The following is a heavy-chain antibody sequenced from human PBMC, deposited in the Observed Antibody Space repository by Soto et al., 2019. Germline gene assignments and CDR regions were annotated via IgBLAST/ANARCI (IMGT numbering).Heavy chain of an antibody. CDR2: VIQSGSAT. CDR3: VRDYYHVSGSSFDIPLDY. D-gene: IGHD3-10*01. J-gene: IGHJ4*02. V-gene: IGHV3-23*01. Sequence: GGSLRLSCAASGFTFNNYAMTWVRQAPGKGLEWVSTVIQSGSATFYADSVRGRFTISRDNSKNTLYLQLNSLRAEDTAVYHCVRDYYHVSGSSFDIPLDYWGQGTLVTVSS. CDR1: GFTFNNYA.